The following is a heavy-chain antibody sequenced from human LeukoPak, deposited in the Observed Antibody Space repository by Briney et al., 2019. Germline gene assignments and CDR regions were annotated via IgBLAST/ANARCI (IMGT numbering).Heavy chain of an antibody. CDR2: IYSGGST. Sequence: GGSLRLSCAASGFTVRSNYMSWVRQAPGKGLEWGSVIYSGGSTYYADSVKGRFTISRDNSKNTLYLQMNSLRAEDTAVYYCARGRRGYYDSSGYYYFDYWGQGTLVTVSS. CDR3: ARGRRGYYDSSGYYYFDY. D-gene: IGHD3-22*01. V-gene: IGHV3-66*02. J-gene: IGHJ4*02. CDR1: GFTVRSNY.